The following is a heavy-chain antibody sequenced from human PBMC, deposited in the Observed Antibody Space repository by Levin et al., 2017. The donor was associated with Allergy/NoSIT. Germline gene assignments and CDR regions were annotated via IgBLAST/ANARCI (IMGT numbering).Heavy chain of an antibody. CDR3: ARAEVGSEH. V-gene: IGHV4-61*02. CDR1: GGSFSSGSYY. CDR2: IYSSGSA. Sequence: SETLSLTCKVSGGSFSSGSYYWSWIRQPAAKGLEWIGRIYSSGSANYNPSLKSRVTISVDTSKNQFSLKLSSVTAADTAVYYCARAEVGSEHWGQGTLVTVSS. D-gene: IGHD3-10*01. J-gene: IGHJ4*02.